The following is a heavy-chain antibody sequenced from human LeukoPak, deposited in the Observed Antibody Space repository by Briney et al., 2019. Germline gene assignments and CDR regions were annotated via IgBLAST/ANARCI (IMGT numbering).Heavy chain of an antibody. Sequence: ASVKVSCKASGYTFTGYYMHWVRQAPGQGLEWMGWINPNSGGTNYAQKFQGRVTMTRDTSISTAYMELRSLSSDDTAVYYCARWDYYDSNGDCWGQGTLVTVSS. D-gene: IGHD3-22*01. CDR1: GYTFTGYY. J-gene: IGHJ4*02. CDR3: ARWDYYDSNGDC. V-gene: IGHV1-2*02. CDR2: INPNSGGT.